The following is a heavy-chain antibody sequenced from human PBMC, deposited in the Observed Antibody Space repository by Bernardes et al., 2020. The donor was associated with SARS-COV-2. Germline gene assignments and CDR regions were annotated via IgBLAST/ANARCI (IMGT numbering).Heavy chain of an antibody. V-gene: IGHV3-49*03. CDR3: ARELYYYDSSNTYYYETFFGAY. Sequence: GGSLRLSCTASGFTFGDYIINWFRQAPGKGLEWVGFIRGKAYSGSTEYAASVKGRFTISRDDSKSIAYLQMNSLNTEDTAVYYCARELYYYDSSNTYYYETFFGAYWGQGTQVTVSS. CDR1: GFTFGDYI. J-gene: IGHJ4*02. D-gene: IGHD3-22*01. CDR2: IRGKAYSGST.